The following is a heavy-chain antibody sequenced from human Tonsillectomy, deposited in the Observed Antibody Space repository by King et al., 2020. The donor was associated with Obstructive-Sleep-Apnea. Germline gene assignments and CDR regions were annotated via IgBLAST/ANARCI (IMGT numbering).Heavy chain of an antibody. CDR3: ASRDYGDYCFDP. CDR1: GESFSGYY. Sequence: VQLQQWGAGLLKPSETLSLTCAVYGESFSGYYWSWIRQPPGKGLEWIGEINHSGSTNYNPSLKSRVTISVDTSKNLFSLKLSSVTAADTAVYYCASRDYGDYCFDPWGQGTLVTVSS. CDR2: INHSGST. J-gene: IGHJ5*02. D-gene: IGHD4-17*01. V-gene: IGHV4-34*01.